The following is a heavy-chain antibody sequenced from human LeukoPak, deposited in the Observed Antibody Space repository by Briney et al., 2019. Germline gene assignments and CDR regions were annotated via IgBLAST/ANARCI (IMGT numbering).Heavy chain of an antibody. J-gene: IGHJ4*02. CDR3: AGLGVTTKTHGGDY. Sequence: GGSLRLSCAASGFTVSSNYMSWVRQAPGKGLEWVSVIYSGGSTYYADSVKGRFTISRDNAKNSLYLQMNSLRAEDTAVYYCAGLGVTTKTHGGDYWGQGTLVTVSS. CDR1: GFTVSSNY. D-gene: IGHD4-17*01. CDR2: IYSGGST. V-gene: IGHV3-53*01.